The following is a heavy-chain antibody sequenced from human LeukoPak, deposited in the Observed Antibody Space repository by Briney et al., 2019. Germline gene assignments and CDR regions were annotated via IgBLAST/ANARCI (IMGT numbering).Heavy chain of an antibody. J-gene: IGHJ6*02. Sequence: SETLSLTCTVSGGSISSSSYYWGWIRQPPGKGLEWIGSIYYSGSTYYNPSLKSRVTMSVDTSSSHVSLNLSSVTTADTAVYYCARQAAAGNYYYGMDVWGQGTTVTVSS. CDR3: ARQAAAGNYYYGMDV. CDR1: GGSISSSSYY. D-gene: IGHD6-13*01. V-gene: IGHV4-39*01. CDR2: IYYSGST.